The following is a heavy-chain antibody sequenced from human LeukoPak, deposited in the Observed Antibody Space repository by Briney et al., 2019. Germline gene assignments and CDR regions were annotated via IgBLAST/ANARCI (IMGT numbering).Heavy chain of an antibody. V-gene: IGHV3-30-3*01. Sequence: GGSLRLSCAASGFTFSSYAMHWVRQAPGKGLEWVAVISYDGSNKYYADSVKGRFTISRDNSKNTLYLQMNSLRAEDTAVYYCARDKRIVGALLGAFDIWGQGTMVTVSS. CDR3: ARDKRIVGALLGAFDI. J-gene: IGHJ3*02. D-gene: IGHD1-26*01. CDR2: ISYDGSNK. CDR1: GFTFSSYA.